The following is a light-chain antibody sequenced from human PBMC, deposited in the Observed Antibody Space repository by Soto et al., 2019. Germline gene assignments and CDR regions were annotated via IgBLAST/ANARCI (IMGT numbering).Light chain of an antibody. V-gene: IGLV2-14*01. CDR3: SSYTSSSTPSFYV. J-gene: IGLJ1*01. Sequence: QSALTQPASVSGSPGQSITISCTGTSSDVGGYNYVSWYQQHPGKAPKLMIYDVSKRTSGVSIRFSGSKSGNTASLTISGLEAEDEADYYCSSYTSSSTPSFYVFGTGTKLTVL. CDR2: DVS. CDR1: SSDVGGYNY.